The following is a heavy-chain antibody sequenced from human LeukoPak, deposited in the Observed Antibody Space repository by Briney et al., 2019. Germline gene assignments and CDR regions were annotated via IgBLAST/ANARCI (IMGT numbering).Heavy chain of an antibody. Sequence: GGFLRLSCAASGFTFSSYEMDWVRQAPGKGLEWVPYISSSGSTIYYADSVKGRFTISRDNAKNSQYLQMNSLRVEDTAVYYCVASSWAYYFDYWGQGTLVTVSS. CDR3: VASSWAYYFDY. J-gene: IGHJ4*02. V-gene: IGHV3-48*03. CDR2: ISSSGSTI. CDR1: GFTFSSYE. D-gene: IGHD6-13*01.